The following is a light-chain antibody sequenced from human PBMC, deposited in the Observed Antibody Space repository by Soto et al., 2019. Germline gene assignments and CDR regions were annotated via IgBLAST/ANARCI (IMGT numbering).Light chain of an antibody. CDR2: EVS. CDR1: SSDVGGYNY. CDR3: SSYTSSSLDYV. J-gene: IGLJ1*01. Sequence: QSALTQPASVSGSPGQSITISCTGTSSDVGGYNYVSWYQQHPGKAPKLMIYEVSNRPSWVSNRFSGSKSGNTASLTISGLQAEDEADYYCSSYTSSSLDYVFGTGTKVTVL. V-gene: IGLV2-14*01.